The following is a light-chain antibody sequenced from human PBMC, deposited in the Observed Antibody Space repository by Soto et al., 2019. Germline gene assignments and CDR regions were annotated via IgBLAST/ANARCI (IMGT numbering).Light chain of an antibody. CDR3: QQSHSSSWT. J-gene: IGKJ1*01. Sequence: DIQLTQSPSSLSASVGDRVTITCRASQSISNSLNWYQQKPGKAPNLLIYGTSDLQSGVPSRFSGSGSGTEFTLTISSVQRDDFATYYCQQSHSSSWTFGQGTKVEIK. CDR2: GTS. CDR1: QSISNS. V-gene: IGKV1-39*01.